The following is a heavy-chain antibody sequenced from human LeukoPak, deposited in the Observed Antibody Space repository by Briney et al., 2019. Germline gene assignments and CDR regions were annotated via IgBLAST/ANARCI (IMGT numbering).Heavy chain of an antibody. CDR3: ARDGRYCSSTSCYLGYYYYYMDV. J-gene: IGHJ6*03. D-gene: IGHD2-2*01. CDR2: ISAYNGNT. Sequence: GASVKVSCKASGYTFTSYDINWVRQAPGQGLEWMGWISAYNGNTNYAQKLQGRVTMTTDTSTSTAYMELRSLRSDDTAVYYCARDGRYCSSTSCYLGYYYYYMDVWGKGTTVTVSS. V-gene: IGHV1-18*01. CDR1: GYTFTSYD.